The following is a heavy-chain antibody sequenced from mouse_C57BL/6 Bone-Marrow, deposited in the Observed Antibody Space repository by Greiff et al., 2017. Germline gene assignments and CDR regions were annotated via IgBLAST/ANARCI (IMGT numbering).Heavy chain of an antibody. D-gene: IGHD1-1*01. J-gene: IGHJ1*03. CDR1: GYSITSDY. CDR3: ARALCYGSRYWYFDV. Sequence: EVQLQQSGPGLAKPSQTLSLTFSPTGYSITSDYWNWIRKFPGNKLEYMGYISYSGSTYYNPSLKSRISITRDTSKNQYYLQLNSVTTEDTATYYCARALCYGSRYWYFDVWGTGTTVTVSS. V-gene: IGHV3-8*01. CDR2: ISYSGST.